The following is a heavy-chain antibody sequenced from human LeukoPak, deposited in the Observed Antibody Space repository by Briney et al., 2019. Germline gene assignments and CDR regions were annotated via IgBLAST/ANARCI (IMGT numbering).Heavy chain of an antibody. J-gene: IGHJ6*02. D-gene: IGHD1-26*01. Sequence: PSQTLSLTCTVSGGSISSGGYYWSWIRQHPGKGLEWIGYIYYSGSTYYNPSLKSRVTISVDASKNQFSLKLSSVTAADTAVYYCARFSDLDTLTSGSYSGYYGMDVWGQGTTVTVSS. V-gene: IGHV4-31*03. CDR2: IYYSGST. CDR3: ARFSDLDTLTSGSYSGYYGMDV. CDR1: GGSISSGGYY.